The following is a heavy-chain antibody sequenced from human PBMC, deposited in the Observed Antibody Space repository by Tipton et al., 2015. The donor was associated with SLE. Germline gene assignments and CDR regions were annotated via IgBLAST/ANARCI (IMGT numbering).Heavy chain of an antibody. CDR1: GGSLSSHY. CDR3: AREVDYYDSSGYYYDAFDI. Sequence: TLSLTCTVSGGSLSSHYWSWIRQPPWRGLEWMGYIYYSGSTNNNPALKSRVTISEDTSKNQFSLKLSSVTAADTAVNYCAREVDYYDSSGYYYDAFDIWGQGTMVTVSS. D-gene: IGHD3-22*01. V-gene: IGHV4-59*11. J-gene: IGHJ3*02. CDR2: IYYSGST.